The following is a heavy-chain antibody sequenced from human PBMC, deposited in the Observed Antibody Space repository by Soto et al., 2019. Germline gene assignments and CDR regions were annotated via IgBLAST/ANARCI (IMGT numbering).Heavy chain of an antibody. V-gene: IGHV3-23*01. Sequence: EVQLLESGGGLVQPGGSLRLSCAASRFTFSSYAMSWVRQAPGKGLEWVSAISGSGGSTYYADSVKGRFTISRDNSKNTLYLQMNSLRAEDTAVYYCAKTYGDYEGAFDYWGQGTLVTVSS. D-gene: IGHD4-17*01. CDR2: ISGSGGST. J-gene: IGHJ4*02. CDR3: AKTYGDYEGAFDY. CDR1: RFTFSSYA.